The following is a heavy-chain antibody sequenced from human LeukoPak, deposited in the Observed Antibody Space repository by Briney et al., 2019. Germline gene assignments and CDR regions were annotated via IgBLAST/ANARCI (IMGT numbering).Heavy chain of an antibody. CDR3: AKDKFRAYYYDSSGYPFDY. J-gene: IGHJ4*02. CDR1: GFTFSSYS. D-gene: IGHD3-22*01. Sequence: GGSLRLSCAASGFTFSSYSMNWVRQAPGKGLEWVSSISSSSSYIYYADSVKGRFTISRDNSKNTLYLQMNSLRAEDTAVYYCAKDKFRAYYYDSSGYPFDYWAREPWSPSPQ. V-gene: IGHV3-21*04. CDR2: ISSSSSYI.